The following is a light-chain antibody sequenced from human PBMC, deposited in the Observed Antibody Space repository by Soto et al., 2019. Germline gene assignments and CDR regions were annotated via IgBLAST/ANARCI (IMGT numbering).Light chain of an antibody. CDR2: GAY. V-gene: IGKV3-15*01. Sequence: EIVLTKSPGTLSLSPGDSATLSCRASQSVSSSYLAWYQQKPGQAPRLLIYGAYTRATGIPARFSGSGSGTDFTLTISSLQSEDFAVYYCQHYNYWPPKTCGQGTKVDIK. CDR1: QSVSSSY. CDR3: QHYNYWPPKT. J-gene: IGKJ1*01.